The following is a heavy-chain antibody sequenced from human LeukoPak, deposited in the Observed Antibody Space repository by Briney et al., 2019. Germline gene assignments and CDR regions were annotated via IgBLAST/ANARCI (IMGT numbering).Heavy chain of an antibody. V-gene: IGHV1-8*01. D-gene: IGHD2-2*01. CDR3: ARGDRSLLGDCSSTSCYWFDP. CDR2: MNPNSGNT. Sequence: ASVKVSCKASGYTFTSYDINWVRQATGQGLEWMGWMNPNSGNTGYAQKFQGRVTMTRNTSISTAYMELSSLRSEDTAVYYCARGDRSLLGDCSSTSCYWFDPWGQGTLVTVSS. CDR1: GYTFTSYD. J-gene: IGHJ5*02.